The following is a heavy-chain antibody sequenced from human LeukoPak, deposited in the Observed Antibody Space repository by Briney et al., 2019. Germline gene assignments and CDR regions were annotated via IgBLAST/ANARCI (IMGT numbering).Heavy chain of an antibody. D-gene: IGHD2-2*01. V-gene: IGHV5-51*01. Sequence: GGSLKISCKGSGYSFTSYWIGWVRQMPGKGLEWMGIIYPGDSDTRYSPSFQGQVTISADKSISTAYLQWSSLKASDTAMYYCARHPYCSSTSCYRSWFDPWGQGTLVTVSS. CDR1: GYSFTSYW. J-gene: IGHJ5*02. CDR2: IYPGDSDT. CDR3: ARHPYCSSTSCYRSWFDP.